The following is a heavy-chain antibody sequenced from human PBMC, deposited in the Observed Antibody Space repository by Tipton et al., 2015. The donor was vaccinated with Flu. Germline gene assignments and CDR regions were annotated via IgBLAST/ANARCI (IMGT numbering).Heavy chain of an antibody. J-gene: IGHJ5*02. D-gene: IGHD3-3*01. V-gene: IGHV4-61*02. Sequence: TLSLTCTVSGGSISSGSDYWSWIRQPAGKELEWIGRIYSSGSTNYNPSLKSRVTISVDTSKNQFSLKLSSVTAADTAMYYCARVSPGVESWFDPWGQGTLVTVSS. CDR3: ARVSPGVESWFDP. CDR2: IYSSGST. CDR1: GGSISSGSDY.